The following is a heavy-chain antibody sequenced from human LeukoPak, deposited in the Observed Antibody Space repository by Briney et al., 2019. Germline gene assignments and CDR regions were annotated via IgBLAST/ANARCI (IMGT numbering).Heavy chain of an antibody. CDR2: IWYDGSIK. CDR3: AKDRVSGSYGLDAFDI. V-gene: IGHV3-33*06. D-gene: IGHD1-26*01. Sequence: GGSLRLSCAASGVTFSSYGMHSVRQAPGKGLEWVAVIWYDGSIKYYADSVKGRFTISRDNSKNTLYLQMNSLRAEDTAVYYCAKDRVSGSYGLDAFDIWGQGTMVTVSS. CDR1: GVTFSSYG. J-gene: IGHJ3*02.